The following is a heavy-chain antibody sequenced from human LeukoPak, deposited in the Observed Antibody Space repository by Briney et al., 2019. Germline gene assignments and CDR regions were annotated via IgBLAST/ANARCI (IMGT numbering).Heavy chain of an antibody. D-gene: IGHD3/OR15-3a*01. CDR2: IYYSGST. V-gene: IGHV4-59*01. Sequence: SETLSLTCTVSGVSISSYYWSWIRQPPGKGLEWIGYIYYSGSTNYNPSLQSRVTISVDTSKNQFSLKLSSVTAADTAVYYCARSHSVWTSFDYWGQGTLVTVSS. CDR3: ARSHSVWTSFDY. J-gene: IGHJ4*02. CDR1: GVSISSYY.